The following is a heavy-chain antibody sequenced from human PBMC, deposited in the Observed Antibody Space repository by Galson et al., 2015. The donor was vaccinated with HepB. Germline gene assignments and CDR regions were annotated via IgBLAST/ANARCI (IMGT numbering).Heavy chain of an antibody. J-gene: IGHJ2*01. CDR3: VKAYGDQRNWYFDL. D-gene: IGHD4-17*01. V-gene: IGHV3-64D*06. CDR1: GFTFSNYA. Sequence: SLRLSCAASGFTFSNYAMVWVRQAPGKGLEYVSAIFSNGGSTYYTDSVKGRFTISRDNAKNTLYLQMSSLRAEDTAVYYCVKAYGDQRNWYFDLWGRGTLVTVSS. CDR2: IFSNGGST.